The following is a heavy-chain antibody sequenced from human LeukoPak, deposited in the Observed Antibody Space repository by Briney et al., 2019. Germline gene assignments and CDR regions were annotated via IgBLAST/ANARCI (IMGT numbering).Heavy chain of an antibody. D-gene: IGHD6-13*01. J-gene: IGHJ6*02. CDR2: INPNSGGT. CDR3: ARDIGQQREFGMDV. Sequence: ASVKVSCKPSGYTFTGYYMHWVRQAPGQGLEWMGRINPNSGGTNYAQKFQGRVTMTRDMSISTAYMELSRLTSDDTAVYYCARDIGQQREFGMDVWGQGTTVTVSS. CDR1: GYTFTGYY. V-gene: IGHV1-2*06.